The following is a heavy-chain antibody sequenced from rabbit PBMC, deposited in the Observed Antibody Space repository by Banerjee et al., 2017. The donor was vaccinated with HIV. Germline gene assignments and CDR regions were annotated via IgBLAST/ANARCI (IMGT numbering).Heavy chain of an antibody. Sequence: QSLEESGGDLVKPGASLTLTCTVSGLSLSSNVMCWVRQAPGKGLEWIACINTISGDTVYATWAKGRFTISKASSTTVTLQMTSLTAADTATYFCARDLAGVIGWNFDLWGQGTLVTVS. CDR1: GLSLSSNV. J-gene: IGHJ4*01. V-gene: IGHV1S40*01. D-gene: IGHD4-1*01. CDR2: INTISGDT. CDR3: ARDLAGVIGWNFDL.